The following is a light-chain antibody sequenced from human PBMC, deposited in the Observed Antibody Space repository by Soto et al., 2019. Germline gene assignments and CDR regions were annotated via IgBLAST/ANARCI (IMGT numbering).Light chain of an antibody. CDR2: ENN. Sequence: QSVLTQPPSGSAAPGQKVTISCSGSSSNIGNNYVSWYQQLPGTAPKLLIFENNNRPSGIPARFSGSKSGTSATLGITGLQTGDEADYYCGTWDSSLSAHVFATGTKSPS. V-gene: IGLV1-51*02. CDR1: SSNIGNNY. CDR3: GTWDSSLSAHV. J-gene: IGLJ1*01.